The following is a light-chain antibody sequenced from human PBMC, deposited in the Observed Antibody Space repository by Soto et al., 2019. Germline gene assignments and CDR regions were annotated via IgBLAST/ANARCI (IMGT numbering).Light chain of an antibody. V-gene: IGLV1-47*02. CDR2: AND. J-gene: IGLJ1*01. CDR1: SSNIGSNY. CDR3: ATWDDSLDVHV. Sequence: QSVLSQSPSASGTPGQRVTLSCSGRSSNIGSNYVYWFQQLPGTAPKLLIYANDQRPSGVPDRFSGSKSGTSASLAISGLRSEDEATYYCATWDDSLDVHVFGTGTKLTVL.